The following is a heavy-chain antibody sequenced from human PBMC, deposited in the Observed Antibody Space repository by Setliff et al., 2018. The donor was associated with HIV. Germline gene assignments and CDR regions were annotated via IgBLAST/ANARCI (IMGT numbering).Heavy chain of an antibody. CDR1: GGSITGYY. V-gene: IGHV4-59*01. J-gene: IGHJ3*01. CDR3: ARDVTFITHDALDL. CDR2: IYHSGRT. D-gene: IGHD3-22*01. Sequence: SETLSLTCTVSGGSITGYYWSWIRQPPGKGLEWIGNIYHSGRTTYSPSLKSRVTISVNTSKKQFSLRMSSVTAADTAVYYCARDVTFITHDALDLWGQGIMVTVSS.